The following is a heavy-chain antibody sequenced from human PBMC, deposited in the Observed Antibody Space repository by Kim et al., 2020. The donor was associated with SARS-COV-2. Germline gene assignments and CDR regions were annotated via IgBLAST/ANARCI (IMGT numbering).Heavy chain of an antibody. CDR1: VGSIDSASFY. CDR3: ARVRVQWELTGRFAFDI. V-gene: IGHV4-39*07. D-gene: IGHD1-26*01. Sequence: SETLSLTCTGSVGSIDSASFYWGWIRQSPEKGLEWIGNIYFSGRTFYSPSLKSRVTMSIDLSKNQFSLKLTSVTAADTAMYYCARVRVQWELTGRFAFDIWGQGTMVTVS. J-gene: IGHJ3*02. CDR2: IYFSGRT.